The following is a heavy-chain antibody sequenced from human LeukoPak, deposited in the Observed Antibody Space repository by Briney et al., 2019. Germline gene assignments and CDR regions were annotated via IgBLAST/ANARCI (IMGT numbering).Heavy chain of an antibody. D-gene: IGHD3-22*01. J-gene: IGHJ4*02. CDR3: AKFRGMIVASYFFDY. CDR2: IKQDGSEK. V-gene: IGHV3-7*03. CDR1: GFTFSSYW. Sequence: GGSLRLSCAASGFTFSSYWMSWVRQAPGKGLEWVANIKQDGSEKYYVDSVKGRFTISRDNSKNTLYQHMNSLRAEDTAIYYCAKFRGMIVASYFFDYWGQGALVTVTS.